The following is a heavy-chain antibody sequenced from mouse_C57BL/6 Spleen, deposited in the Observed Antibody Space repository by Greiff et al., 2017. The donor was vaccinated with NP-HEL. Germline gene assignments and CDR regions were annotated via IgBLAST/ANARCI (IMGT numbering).Heavy chain of an antibody. Sequence: EVQRVESGGGLVQPGGSLKLSCAASGFTFSDYGMAWVRQAPRKGPVWVAFISNLAYSIYYADTVTGRFTISRENAKNTLYLEMSSLRSEDTAMYYCARHDSSGPDYYAMDYWGQGTSVTVSS. CDR1: GFTFSDYG. J-gene: IGHJ4*01. CDR3: ARHDSSGPDYYAMDY. CDR2: ISNLAYSI. D-gene: IGHD3-2*02. V-gene: IGHV5-15*01.